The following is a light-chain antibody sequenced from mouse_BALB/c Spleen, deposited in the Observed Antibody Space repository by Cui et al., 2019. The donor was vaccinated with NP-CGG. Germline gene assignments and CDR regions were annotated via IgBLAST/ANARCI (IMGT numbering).Light chain of an antibody. CDR1: QDINSY. J-gene: IGKJ4*01. Sequence: DIQMTQSPSSMYASLGERVTITCKASQDINSYLSWFQQKPGKSPKTLIYRANRLVDGVPSRFSGSGSGQDYSLTISSLEYEDMGIYYCLQYDEFPFTFGSGTKLEIK. CDR2: RAN. V-gene: IGKV14-111*01. CDR3: LQYDEFPFT.